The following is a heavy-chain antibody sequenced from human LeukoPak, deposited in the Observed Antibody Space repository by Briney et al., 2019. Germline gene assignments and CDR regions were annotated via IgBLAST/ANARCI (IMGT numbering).Heavy chain of an antibody. CDR3: ARPXWGGYSEGVDY. V-gene: IGHV5-51*01. J-gene: IGHJ4*02. Sequence: GESLKISCKGSGYSFNSYWIXXXRQMPXXGXXXXXLIYPGXXDTRYSPSFXXXXXXXAXKSISTAYLQLSSLKASGTAMYYCARPXWGGYSEGVDYWGQGTLVTVSS. D-gene: IGHD3-16*01. CDR1: GYSFNSYW. CDR2: IYPGXXDT.